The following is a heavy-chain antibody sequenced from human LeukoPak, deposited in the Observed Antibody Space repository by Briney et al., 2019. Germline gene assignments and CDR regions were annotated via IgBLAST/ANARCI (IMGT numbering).Heavy chain of an antibody. J-gene: IGHJ4*02. V-gene: IGHV4-4*07. CDR3: AREGSATARPFVSNDY. CDR1: AGSISSDY. D-gene: IGHD6-6*01. CDR2: IHTSGNT. Sequence: SETLSLTCTLSAGSISSDYWSWIRQPAGKGLEWIGRIHTSGNTDYNPSLKSRVTISVDTSKNKFSLKVRSVTVAATAVYYCAREGSATARPFVSNDYWGQGILVTVSS.